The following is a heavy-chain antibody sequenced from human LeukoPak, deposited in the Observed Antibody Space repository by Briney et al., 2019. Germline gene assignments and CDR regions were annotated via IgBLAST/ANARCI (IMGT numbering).Heavy chain of an antibody. CDR2: ISYDGSNK. CDR3: AKEGSFSGSYSYYFDY. CDR1: GFTFSSSG. D-gene: IGHD1-26*01. J-gene: IGHJ4*02. V-gene: IGHV3-30*18. Sequence: GSLSLSCAASGFTFSSSGMHWVRQAPGKGLEGVAVISYDGSNKYYADSVKGRFTISRDNSKNTLYLQMNSLRAEDTAVYYCAKEGSFSGSYSYYFDYWGQGTLVTVSS.